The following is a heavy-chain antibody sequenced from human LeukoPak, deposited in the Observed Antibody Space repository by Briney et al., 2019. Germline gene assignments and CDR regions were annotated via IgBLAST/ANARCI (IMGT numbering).Heavy chain of an antibody. CDR2: INPNSGGT. CDR1: GYTFTGYY. Sequence: ASVKVSCKASGYTFTGYYMHWVRQAPGQGLEWMGWINPNSGGTNYAQKFQGRVTMTRDTSISTAYMELSRLRSDDTAVYYCARDGRYYYSSTSCHNMLGYWGQGTLVTVSS. V-gene: IGHV1-2*02. D-gene: IGHD2-2*02. CDR3: ARDGRYYYSSTSCHNMLGY. J-gene: IGHJ4*02.